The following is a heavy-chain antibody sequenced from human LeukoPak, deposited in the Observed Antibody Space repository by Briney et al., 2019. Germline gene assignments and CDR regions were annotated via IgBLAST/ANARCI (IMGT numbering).Heavy chain of an antibody. D-gene: IGHD3-10*01. Sequence: SQTLSLTCTVSGGSISSGSYYWSWIRQPAGTGLEWIGRIYTSGSTNYNPSLKSRVTISVDTSKNQFSLKLSSVTAADTAVYYCAREETYYYGSGCFDYWGQGTLVTVSS. CDR3: AREETYYYGSGCFDY. CDR2: IYTSGST. CDR1: GGSISSGSYY. J-gene: IGHJ4*02. V-gene: IGHV4-61*02.